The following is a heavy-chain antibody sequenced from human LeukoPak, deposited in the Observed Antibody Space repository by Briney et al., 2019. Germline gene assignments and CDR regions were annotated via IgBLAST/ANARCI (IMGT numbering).Heavy chain of an antibody. Sequence: SETLSLTCTVSGGSISSYYWSWIRQPPGKGLEWIGYIYYSGSTNYNPSLRSRVTISVDTSKNQFPPKLSSVTAADTAVYYCARGGGGRKNYFDYWGQGTLVTVSS. J-gene: IGHJ4*02. CDR2: IYYSGST. V-gene: IGHV4-59*01. CDR1: GGSISSYY. CDR3: ARGGGGRKNYFDY. D-gene: IGHD2-15*01.